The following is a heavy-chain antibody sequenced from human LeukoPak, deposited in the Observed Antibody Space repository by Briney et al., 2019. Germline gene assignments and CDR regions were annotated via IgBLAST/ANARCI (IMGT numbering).Heavy chain of an antibody. CDR2: IYYSGST. CDR3: ARTTEGGYTYDYFYYYHMDV. CDR1: GGSISSYY. V-gene: IGHV4-59*01. J-gene: IGHJ6*03. Sequence: KPSETLSLTCTVSGGSISSYYWSWIRQPPGKGLEWIAYIYYSGSTNYNPSLKSRVTISVDTSKNQFSLKLRSVTAADTAVYYCARTTEGGYTYDYFYYYHMDVWGKGTTVTISS. D-gene: IGHD5-18*01.